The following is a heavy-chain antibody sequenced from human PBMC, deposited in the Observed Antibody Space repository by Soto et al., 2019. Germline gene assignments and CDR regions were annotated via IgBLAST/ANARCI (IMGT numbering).Heavy chain of an antibody. Sequence: EVQLLESGGGLVQPGGSLRLSCAASGLTFSSYAMSWVRQAPGKGLEWVSAISGSGGSTYYADSVKGRVTISRDNAKNMLYLQMNSLRAEDTAVYYCAKDVALGDYANYFDCWGQGTLVTGSS. CDR2: ISGSGGST. CDR1: GLTFSSYA. J-gene: IGHJ4*02. D-gene: IGHD4-17*01. CDR3: AKDVALGDYANYFDC. V-gene: IGHV3-23*01.